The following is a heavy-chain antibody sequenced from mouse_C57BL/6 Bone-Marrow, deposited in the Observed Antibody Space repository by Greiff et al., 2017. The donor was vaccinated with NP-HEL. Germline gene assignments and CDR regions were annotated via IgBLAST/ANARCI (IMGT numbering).Heavy chain of an antibody. CDR2: IHPSDSDT. CDR1: GYTFTSYW. J-gene: IGHJ3*01. V-gene: IGHV1-74*01. CDR3: ARFYYGSSFGFAY. D-gene: IGHD1-1*01. Sequence: VQLQQPGAELVKPGASVKVSCKASGYTFTSYWMHWVKQRPGQGLEWIGRIHPSDSDTNYNQKFKGKATLTVDKSSSTAYIQLSSLTSEDSAVYYCARFYYGSSFGFAYWGQGTLVTVSA.